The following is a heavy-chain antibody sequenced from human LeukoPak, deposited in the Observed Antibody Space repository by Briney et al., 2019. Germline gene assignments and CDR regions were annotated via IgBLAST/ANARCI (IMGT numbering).Heavy chain of an antibody. CDR1: GFTFSSYE. CDR3: ARGLTY. J-gene: IGHJ4*02. CDR2: ISSSGTTI. Sequence: QTGGSLRLSCVASGFTFSSYEMNWVRQAPGKGLEWVSYISSSGTTIYYADSVKGRFTISRDSAKNSLYLQMNSLRGEDTAVYYRARGLTYWGQGTLVTVSS. V-gene: IGHV3-48*03. D-gene: IGHD3-9*01.